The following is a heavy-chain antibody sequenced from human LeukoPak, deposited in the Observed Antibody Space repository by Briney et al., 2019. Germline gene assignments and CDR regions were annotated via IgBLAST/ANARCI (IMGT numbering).Heavy chain of an antibody. CDR3: ARDGALDY. J-gene: IGHJ4*02. CDR1: GYIFTGYY. V-gene: IGHV1-2*02. D-gene: IGHD1-26*01. CDR2: INSNSGDT. Sequence: ASVKVSCKASGYIFTGYYMHWVRQAPGQGLEWMGWINSNSGDTNYAQKFQGRVTMTRDTSISTAYMELSRLRSDDTAVYYCARDGALDYWGQGTLVTVSS.